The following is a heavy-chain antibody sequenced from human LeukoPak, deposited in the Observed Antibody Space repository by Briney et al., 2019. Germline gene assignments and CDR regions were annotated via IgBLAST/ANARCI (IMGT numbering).Heavy chain of an antibody. CDR1: GYSFTSYW. Sequence: GESLKISCKSSGYSFTSYWISWVRQMPGKGLEWMGRIDPSDSYTNYSPSFQGHVTISVDKSISIAYLQWSSLKASDTAMYYCARQDYGGNPDYWGQGTLVTVSS. CDR2: IDPSDSYT. J-gene: IGHJ4*02. CDR3: ARQDYGGNPDY. D-gene: IGHD4/OR15-4a*01. V-gene: IGHV5-10-1*01.